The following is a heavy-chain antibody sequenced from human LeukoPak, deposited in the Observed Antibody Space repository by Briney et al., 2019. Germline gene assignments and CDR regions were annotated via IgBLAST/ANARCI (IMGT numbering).Heavy chain of an antibody. J-gene: IGHJ4*02. V-gene: IGHV1-58*02. Sequence: SVKVSCKASGFTFTSSAMQWVRQARGQRLEWIGWIVVGSGNTNYAQKFQERVTITRDMSTSTAYMELSSLRSEDTAVYYCARDRPTPSYYFDYWGQGTLVTVSS. CDR3: ARDRPTPSYYFDY. CDR1: GFTFTSSA. CDR2: IVVGSGNT.